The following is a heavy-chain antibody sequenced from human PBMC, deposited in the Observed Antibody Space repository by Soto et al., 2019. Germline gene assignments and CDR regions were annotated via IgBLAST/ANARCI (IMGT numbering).Heavy chain of an antibody. CDR2: IYPGDSDT. D-gene: IGHD2-2*01. V-gene: IGHV5-51*01. CDR1: GYAFTSYW. Sequence: GESLKISCTGSGYAFTSYWIAWVRQMPGKGLEWMGIIYPGDSDTRYSPSFQGQVTISADKSITTAYLQWSSLKASDTAMYYCARGYCTTTICDPWFDPWGQGTLVTVSA. J-gene: IGHJ5*02. CDR3: ARGYCTTTICDPWFDP.